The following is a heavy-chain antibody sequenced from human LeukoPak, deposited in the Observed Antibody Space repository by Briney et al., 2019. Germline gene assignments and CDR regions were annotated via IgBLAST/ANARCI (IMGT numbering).Heavy chain of an antibody. CDR1: GGSISSSNW. D-gene: IGHD4-23*01. Sequence: NPSETLSLTCAVSGGSISSSNWWSWVRQPPGKGLEWIGEIYHSGSTNYNPSLKSRVTISVDKSKNQFSLKLSSVTAADTAVYYCARVGTVVAHNWFDPWGQGTLVTVSS. V-gene: IGHV4-4*02. CDR2: IYHSGST. CDR3: ARVGTVVAHNWFDP. J-gene: IGHJ5*02.